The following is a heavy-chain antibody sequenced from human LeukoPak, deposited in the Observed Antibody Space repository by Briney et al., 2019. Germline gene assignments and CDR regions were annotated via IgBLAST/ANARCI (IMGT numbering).Heavy chain of an antibody. Sequence: GGSLRLSCAASGFTFSSYEMNWVRQAPGKGLEWVSYISSSGSTIYYADSVKGRFTISRDNAKNSLYLQMNSLRAEDTAVYYCARDIWFVELYGGGFDYWGQGTLVTVSS. J-gene: IGHJ4*02. CDR3: ARDIWFVELYGGGFDY. V-gene: IGHV3-48*03. CDR1: GFTFSSYE. D-gene: IGHD3-10*01. CDR2: ISSSGSTI.